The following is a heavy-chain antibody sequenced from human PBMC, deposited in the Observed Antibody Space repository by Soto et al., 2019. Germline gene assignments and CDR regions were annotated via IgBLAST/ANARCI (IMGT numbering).Heavy chain of an antibody. Sequence: QITLKESGPTLVKPTQTLTLTCTFSGFSLSTSGVGVGWIRQPPGKALEWLALIYWNDDKRYSPSLKSRLTITHDTSKNQVVLTMTNMDPVDTATYYCAHRQRGQRVDYWGQGTLVTVSS. CDR2: IYWNDDK. D-gene: IGHD1-1*01. CDR1: GFSLSTSGVG. V-gene: IGHV2-5*01. CDR3: AHRQRGQRVDY. J-gene: IGHJ4*02.